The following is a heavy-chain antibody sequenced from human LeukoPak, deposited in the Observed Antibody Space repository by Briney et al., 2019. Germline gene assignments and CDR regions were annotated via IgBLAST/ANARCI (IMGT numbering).Heavy chain of an antibody. V-gene: IGHV3-15*01. J-gene: IGHJ5*02. CDR2: IKSNTDGGTT. CDR3: TTNLEGDTTMVVDH. Sequence: GGSLRLSCAASGFTFSNAWMSWVRQAPGKGLEWVGRIKSNTDGGTTDYTAPVKGRFTISRDDSKNTLFLQIDSLKTEDTAVYYCTTNLEGDTTMVVDHWGQGILVTVSS. CDR1: GFTFSNAW. D-gene: IGHD5-18*01.